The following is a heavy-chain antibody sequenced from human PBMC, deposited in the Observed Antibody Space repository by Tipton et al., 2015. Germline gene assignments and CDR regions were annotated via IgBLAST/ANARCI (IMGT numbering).Heavy chain of an antibody. Sequence: SLRLSCAASGFTFSDYGMHWVRQAPGKGLEWVAVIWYDGSNKYYADSVKGRFTISRDNSENTLYLQMNSLRAEDTAVYYCARGGAGYYYDSVGYLSWGQGTLVTVSS. CDR2: IWYDGSNK. V-gene: IGHV3-33*01. D-gene: IGHD3-22*01. CDR1: GFTFSDYG. CDR3: ARGGAGYYYDSVGYLS. J-gene: IGHJ5*02.